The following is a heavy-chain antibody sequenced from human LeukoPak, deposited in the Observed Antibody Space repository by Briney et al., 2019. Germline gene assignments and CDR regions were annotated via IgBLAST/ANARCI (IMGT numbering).Heavy chain of an antibody. V-gene: IGHV4-38-2*01. Sequence: SETLSLTCAVSGYSISSGYYWGWIRQPPGKGLEWIGSIYHSGSTYYNPSLKSRGTISVDTSKNQCPLKLGSVTAADTAVYYCARHSNYYGSGSYVGQYYYYYYMDVWGKGTTVTVSS. CDR3: ARHSNYYGSGSYVGQYYYYYYMDV. D-gene: IGHD3-10*01. CDR2: IYHSGST. J-gene: IGHJ6*03. CDR1: GYSISSGYY.